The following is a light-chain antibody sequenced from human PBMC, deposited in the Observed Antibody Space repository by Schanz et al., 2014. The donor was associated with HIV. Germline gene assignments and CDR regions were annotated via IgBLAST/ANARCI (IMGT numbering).Light chain of an antibody. Sequence: QSLLTQPPSVSGAPWQRVTISCTGSSSNIGSNYVYWYQQVPGTAPKLLIYDTDRRSSGIPDRISASKSGASATLVITGLQTGDEADYFCATWDSTLSAVVFGGGTKLTVL. J-gene: IGLJ2*01. CDR1: SSNIGSNY. CDR3: ATWDSTLSAVV. V-gene: IGLV1-51*01. CDR2: DTD.